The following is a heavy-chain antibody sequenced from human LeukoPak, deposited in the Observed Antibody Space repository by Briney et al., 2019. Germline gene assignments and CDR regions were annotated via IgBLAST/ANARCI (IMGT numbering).Heavy chain of an antibody. D-gene: IGHD1-7*01. V-gene: IGHV4-34*01. CDR1: GGSFSNYY. CDR3: ARRWNYGRNYYIDV. Sequence: PSETLSLTCAVYGGSFSNYYWSWIRQPPGKGLEWIGDINDSGRINYNPSLMSRVTVSVDTSKNQFSLRLTSVTATDTAVYYCARRWNYGRNYYIDVWGNGATVSVSS. J-gene: IGHJ6*03. CDR2: INDSGRI.